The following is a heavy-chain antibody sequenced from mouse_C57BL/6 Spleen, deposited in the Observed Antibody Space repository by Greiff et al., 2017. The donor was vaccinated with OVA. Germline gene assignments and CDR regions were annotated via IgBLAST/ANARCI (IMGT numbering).Heavy chain of an antibody. V-gene: IGHV14-2*01. Sequence: VQLQQSGAELVKPGASVKLSCTASGFNIKDYYMHWVKQRTEQGLEWIGRIDPEDGVTKYAPKFQGKATITADTSSNTAYLQLSSLTSEDTAGYYCARGFYYDYDRYFDYWGQGATLTVSS. J-gene: IGHJ2*01. D-gene: IGHD2-4*01. CDR2: IDPEDGVT. CDR3: ARGFYYDYDRYFDY. CDR1: GFNIKDYY.